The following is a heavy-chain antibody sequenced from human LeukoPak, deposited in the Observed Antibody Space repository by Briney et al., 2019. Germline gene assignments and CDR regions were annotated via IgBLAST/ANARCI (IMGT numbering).Heavy chain of an antibody. J-gene: IGHJ6*03. CDR1: GFTFSRAW. CDR3: ARVLSGRGSLYDYYYYMDV. D-gene: IGHD3-10*01. V-gene: IGHV3-53*01. CDR2: TYSNGRT. Sequence: TGGSLRLSCAASGFTFSRAWMNWVRQAPGKGLEWVSVTYSNGRTYYADSVKGRFTISRDISKNTLYLQMNSLRAEDTAVYYCARVLSGRGSLYDYYYYMDVWGKGTTVTISS.